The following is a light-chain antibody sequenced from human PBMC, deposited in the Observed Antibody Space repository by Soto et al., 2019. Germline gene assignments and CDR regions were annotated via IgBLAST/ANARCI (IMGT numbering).Light chain of an antibody. CDR1: SSDVGDSNY. V-gene: IGLV2-14*01. CDR3: SSYTTSSTYV. Sequence: QSVLTQPASMSGSPGQSITISCTGTSSDVGDSNYVSWYQQHPGKVPKLMIYEVTYRPSGVSNRFSGSKSGNTASLTNSGLQAEDEADYYCSSYTTSSTYVFGTGTKLTVL. CDR2: EVT. J-gene: IGLJ1*01.